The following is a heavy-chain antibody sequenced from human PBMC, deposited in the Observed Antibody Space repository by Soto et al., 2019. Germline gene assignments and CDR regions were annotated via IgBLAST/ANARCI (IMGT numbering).Heavy chain of an antibody. CDR2: TYWDDDK. D-gene: IGHD4-17*01. Sequence: QITLKESGPTLVQPTQPLTLTCTFSGFSLSTSGVGVGWIRQPPGKALEWLALTYWDDDKRYSPSLKSRLTITKDTSKNQVVLTMTNMDPVDTATYYCAHRQRTVYFDYWGQGTLVTVSS. V-gene: IGHV2-5*02. CDR1: GFSLSTSGVG. J-gene: IGHJ4*02. CDR3: AHRQRTVYFDY.